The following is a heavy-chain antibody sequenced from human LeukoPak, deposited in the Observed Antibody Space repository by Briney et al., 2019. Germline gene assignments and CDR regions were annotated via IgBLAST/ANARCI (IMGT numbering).Heavy chain of an antibody. CDR2: IYPDDSDI. J-gene: IGHJ4*02. CDR1: GYSFDTHW. CDR3: ARGKREFPGSGSYSTHFEY. V-gene: IGHV5-51*01. Sequence: GESLKISCEGSGYSFDTHWIGWVRQMPGKGLEWMGIIYPDDSDIRYSPSFQGQVTMSAAKSIRTAYLHWSSLKASDTAMYYCARGKREFPGSGSYSTHFEYWGQGTLVTVSS. D-gene: IGHD3-10*01.